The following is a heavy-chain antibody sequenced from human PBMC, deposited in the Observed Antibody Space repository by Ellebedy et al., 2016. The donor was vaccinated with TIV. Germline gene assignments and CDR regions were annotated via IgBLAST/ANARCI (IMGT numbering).Heavy chain of an antibody. Sequence: GESLKISCAASGFTFSSYAMHWVRQAPGKGLEWVSSISSSSSYIYYADSVKGRFTISRDNAKNSLYLQMNSLRADDTAVYSCARDHDPARPPNLFDYWGQGTLVTVSS. J-gene: IGHJ4*02. CDR3: ARDHDPARPPNLFDY. D-gene: IGHD6-6*01. CDR2: ISSSSSYI. CDR1: GFTFSSYA. V-gene: IGHV3-21*01.